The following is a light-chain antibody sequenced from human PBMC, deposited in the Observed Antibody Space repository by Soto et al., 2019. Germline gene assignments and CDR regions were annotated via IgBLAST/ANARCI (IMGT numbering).Light chain of an antibody. J-gene: IGKJ5*01. CDR2: DAS. CDR3: QQNYNTLIT. Sequence: IPMTQSPSTLSASVGDRVTITCRASQSISTWLAWYQQKPGKAPKLLIYDASSLESGVPSRFSGSGSGTEFTLTISSLQPDDFATYYCQQNYNTLITFGQGTRLEIK. V-gene: IGKV1-5*01. CDR1: QSISTW.